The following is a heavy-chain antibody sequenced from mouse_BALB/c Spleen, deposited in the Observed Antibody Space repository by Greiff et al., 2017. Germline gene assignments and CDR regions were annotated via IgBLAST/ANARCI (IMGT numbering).Heavy chain of an antibody. CDR1: GFNIKDYY. V-gene: IGHV14-1*02. D-gene: IGHD2-14*01. Sequence: VTLKESGAELVRPGALVKLSCKASGFNIKDYYMHWVKQRPEQGLEWIGWIDPENGNTIYDPKFQGKASITADTSSNTAYLQLSSLTSEDTAVYYCARDRYDLYYFDYWGQGTTLTVSS. CDR3: ARDRYDLYYFDY. CDR2: IDPENGNT. J-gene: IGHJ2*01.